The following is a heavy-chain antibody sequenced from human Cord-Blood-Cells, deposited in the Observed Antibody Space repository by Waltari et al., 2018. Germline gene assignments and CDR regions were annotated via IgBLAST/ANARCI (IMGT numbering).Heavy chain of an antibody. CDR2: IKSKTDGGTT. CDR3: TTWLKLFGGSYPADFQH. J-gene: IGHJ1*01. Sequence: KGLEWVGRIKSKTDGGTTDYAAPVKGRFTISRDDSKNTLYLQMNSLKTEDTAVYYCTTWLKLFGGSYPADFQHWGQGTLVTVSS. V-gene: IGHV3-15*01. D-gene: IGHD1-26*01.